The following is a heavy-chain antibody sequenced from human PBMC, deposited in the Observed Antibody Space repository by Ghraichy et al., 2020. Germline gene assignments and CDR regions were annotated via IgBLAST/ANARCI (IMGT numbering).Heavy chain of an antibody. J-gene: IGHJ1*01. CDR2: ISGSGGST. CDR1: GFTFSSYA. V-gene: IGHV3-23*01. Sequence: GGSLRLSCAASGFTFSSYAMSWVRRAPGKGLEWVSAISGSGGSTYYADSVKGRFTISRDNSKNTLYLQMNSLRAEDTAVYYCAKGGAYCGGDCSEYFQHWGQGTLVTVSS. CDR3: AKGGAYCGGDCSEYFQH. D-gene: IGHD2-21*02.